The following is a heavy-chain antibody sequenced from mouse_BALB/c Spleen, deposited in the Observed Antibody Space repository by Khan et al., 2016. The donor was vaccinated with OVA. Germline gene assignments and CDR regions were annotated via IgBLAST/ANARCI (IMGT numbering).Heavy chain of an antibody. CDR3: ARMKPYWYFDL. Sequence: QFQLVQSGPELKKPGETVKISCKASGYTFTNYGMNWVKQAPGKGLKWMGWINTYTGEPTYADDFKGRFAFSLETSASTAYLQINNLKNEDTAKNFCARMKPYWYFDLWGAGTTVTVSS. J-gene: IGHJ1*01. CDR1: GYTFTNYG. V-gene: IGHV9-3-1*01. CDR2: INTYTGEP.